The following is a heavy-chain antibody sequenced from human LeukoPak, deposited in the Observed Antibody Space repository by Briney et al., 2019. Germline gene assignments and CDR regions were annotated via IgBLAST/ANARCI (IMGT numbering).Heavy chain of an antibody. D-gene: IGHD3-10*01. CDR1: GFSLSTSGVG. CDR3: AHSYYYVSGSYYLFDY. CDR2: IYWNDDK. J-gene: IGHJ4*02. Sequence: SAPTLVNPTQTLTLTCTFSGFSLSTSGVGVGWIRQPPGKALECLALIYWNDDKRYSPSLKSRLTITKDTSKNQVVLTMTNMDPVDAATYYCAHSYYYVSGSYYLFDYWGQGTLVTVSS. V-gene: IGHV2-5*01.